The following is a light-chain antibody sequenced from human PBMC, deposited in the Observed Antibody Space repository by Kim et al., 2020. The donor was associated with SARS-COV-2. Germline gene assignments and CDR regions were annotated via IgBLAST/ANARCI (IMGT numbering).Light chain of an antibody. CDR3: GTWDSSLGGGV. CDR1: SANIWKNY. CDR2: DNN. J-gene: IGLJ3*02. Sequence: GKKVTICCSGSSANIWKNYVSWYQQLPGTAPKLLFYDNNERPSGIPVRFSGSKSGTSGTLGITVLQTGDEADYYCGTWDSSLGGGVFGGGTQLTVL. V-gene: IGLV1-51*01.